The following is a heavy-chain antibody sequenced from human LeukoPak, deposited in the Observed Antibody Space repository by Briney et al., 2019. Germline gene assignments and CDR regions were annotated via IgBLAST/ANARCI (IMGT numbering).Heavy chain of an antibody. CDR3: ARDLPQIEY. J-gene: IGHJ4*02. D-gene: IGHD3-22*01. V-gene: IGHV3-20*04. CDR1: GFSVSGIY. Sequence: GGSLRLSCAASGFSVSGIYMTWVRQAPGKGLEWVSGINWNGGSTGYADSVKGRFTISRDNAKNSLYLQMNSLRAEDTALYYCARDLPQIEYWGQGTLVTVSS. CDR2: INWNGGST.